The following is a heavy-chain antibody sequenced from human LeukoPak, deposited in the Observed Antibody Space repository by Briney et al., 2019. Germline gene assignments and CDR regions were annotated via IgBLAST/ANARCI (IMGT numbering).Heavy chain of an antibody. CDR1: GFTFSNYA. J-gene: IGHJ4*02. CDR3: AKDLRTYGSGIYRLPTVIFDY. D-gene: IGHD3-10*01. V-gene: IGHV3-23*01. CDR2: IIGSGGDA. Sequence: GGSLRLSCAASGFTFSNYAMSWVRQAPGKGLEWVSSIIGSGGDAYYADSVKGRFTISRDNSKNTLYLQMNSLRAEDTAVYYCAKDLRTYGSGIYRLPTVIFDYWGQRTLVTVSS.